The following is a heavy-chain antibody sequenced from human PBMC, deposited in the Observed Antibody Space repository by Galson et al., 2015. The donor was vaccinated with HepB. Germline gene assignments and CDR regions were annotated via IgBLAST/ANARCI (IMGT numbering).Heavy chain of an antibody. Sequence: SLRLSCADSGVPFSNYAMSWVRQAPGKGLESVSTITGNSDSTNYADSVKGRFTISRDNSKNTLYLQMNSLRAEDTAIYYCVNRRVDIRGVWDQGTLVTVSS. CDR2: ITGNSDST. D-gene: IGHD3-10*01. CDR3: VNRRVDIRGV. J-gene: IGHJ4*02. V-gene: IGHV3-23*01. CDR1: GVPFSNYA.